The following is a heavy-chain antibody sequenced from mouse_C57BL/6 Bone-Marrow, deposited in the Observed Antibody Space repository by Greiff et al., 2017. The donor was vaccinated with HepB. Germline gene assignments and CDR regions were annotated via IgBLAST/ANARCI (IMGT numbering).Heavy chain of an antibody. J-gene: IGHJ4*01. CDR1: GFTFSSYG. Sequence: EVQGVESGGDLVKPGGSLKLSCAASGFTFSSYGMSWVRQTPDKRLEWVATISSGGIYPYYPDSVTGRFTISRYNAKNTLYLQMSSLKSEDTAMYYCARQMDYWGQGTSVTVSS. CDR2: ISSGGIYP. V-gene: IGHV5-6*01. CDR3: ARQMDY.